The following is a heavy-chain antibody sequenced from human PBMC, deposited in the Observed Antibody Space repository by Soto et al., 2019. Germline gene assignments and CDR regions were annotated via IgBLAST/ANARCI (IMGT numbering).Heavy chain of an antibody. D-gene: IGHD3-22*01. CDR1: GVTYSSYA. CDR2: IIRIFGTA. CDR3: ARDGPEAQIYYYDSSGYYHHDAFDI. J-gene: IGHJ3*02. Sequence: APVKVTCTASGVTYSSYARSWVRQAPGQGLERMGGIIRIFGTANYAQKVQGRVTITADEPTSTAYMELSSLRSEDTAVYYCARDGPEAQIYYYDSSGYYHHDAFDIWGQGTMVTVSS. V-gene: IGHV1-69*13.